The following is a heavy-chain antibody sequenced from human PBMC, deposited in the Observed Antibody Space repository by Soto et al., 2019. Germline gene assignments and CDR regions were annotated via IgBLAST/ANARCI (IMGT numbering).Heavy chain of an antibody. J-gene: IGHJ4*02. Sequence: GGSLRLSCAASGFTFSSYSMNWVRQAPGKGLEWVSSISSSSSYIYYADSVKGRFTISRDNAKNSLYLQMNSLRAEATAVYYCARESQLVPDYWGQGTLVTVSS. CDR2: ISSSSSYI. D-gene: IGHD6-13*01. CDR1: GFTFSSYS. V-gene: IGHV3-21*01. CDR3: ARESQLVPDY.